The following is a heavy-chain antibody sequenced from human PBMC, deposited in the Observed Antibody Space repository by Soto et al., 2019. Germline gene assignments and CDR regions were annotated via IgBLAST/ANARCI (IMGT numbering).Heavy chain of an antibody. CDR1: GYTFPGYY. CDR2: INPNSGGT. V-gene: IGHV1-2*02. Sequence: AALKVSRKATGYTFPGYYMHWVRQAPGQGLEWMGWINPNSGGTNYAQKFQGRVTMTRDTSISTAYMELSRLRSDDTAVYYCARSSKRPYYYDSSGYCLAYWGEGTLVTVPS. D-gene: IGHD3-22*01. J-gene: IGHJ4*02. CDR3: ARSSKRPYYYDSSGYCLAY.